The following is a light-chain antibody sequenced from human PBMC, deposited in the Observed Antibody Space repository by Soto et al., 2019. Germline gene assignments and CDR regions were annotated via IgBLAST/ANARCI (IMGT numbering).Light chain of an antibody. CDR3: CSYAGSYPLV. Sequence: QSALTQPRSVSGSPGQSVTISCTGASSDVGGYNYVSWYQQHPTKAPQLMIYDVTKRPSGVPDRFSGSKSGNTASLTISGLQAEDEADYYCCSYAGSYPLVFGGGTKVTVL. J-gene: IGLJ3*02. CDR1: SSDVGGYNY. V-gene: IGLV2-11*01. CDR2: DVT.